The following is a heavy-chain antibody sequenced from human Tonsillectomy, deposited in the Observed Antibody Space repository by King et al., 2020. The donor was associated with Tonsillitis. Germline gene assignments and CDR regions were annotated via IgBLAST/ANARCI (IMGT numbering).Heavy chain of an antibody. CDR1: GGSISSSSYY. D-gene: IGHD2-2*01. CDR3: ARQARSPQLLPVDY. J-gene: IGHJ4*02. Sequence: QLQESGPGLVKPSETLSLTCTVSGGSISSSSYYWGWIRQPPGKGLEWIGSIYYSGSTYYNPSLKSRVTISVDTSKNQFSLKLSSVTAADTAVYYCARQARSPQLLPVDYWGQGTLVTVSS. V-gene: IGHV4-39*07. CDR2: IYYSGST.